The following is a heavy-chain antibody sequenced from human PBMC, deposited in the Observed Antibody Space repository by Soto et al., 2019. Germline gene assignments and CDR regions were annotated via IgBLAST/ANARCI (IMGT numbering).Heavy chain of an antibody. CDR3: FLGLAQGYYYAMDV. J-gene: IGHJ6*02. CDR1: GFAFSTYM. Sequence: GGSLRLSCTASGFAFSTYMMHWVRQAPGKGLECVATISHDGRNEYFADSVKGRFTVSRDNFRNTLYLQMTSLRAEDTAVYYCFLGLAQGYYYAMDVWGQGTTVTVSS. D-gene: IGHD3-3*01. CDR2: ISHDGRNE. V-gene: IGHV3-30*04.